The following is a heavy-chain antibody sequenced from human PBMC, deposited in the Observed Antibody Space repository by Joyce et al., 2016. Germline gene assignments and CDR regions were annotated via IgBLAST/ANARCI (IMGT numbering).Heavy chain of an antibody. V-gene: IGHV1-69*01. CDR3: ACAVIILERREFYYSYMDV. J-gene: IGHJ6*03. CDR2: IIPIFGAG. CDR1: GGIFSNYT. D-gene: IGHD3-3*02. Sequence: VKVSCKASGGIFSNYTINWVRQAPGQELEWMGGIIPIFGAGYDAQKLQGRVRITADESTSTAYMELSSLRSEDTAVYYCACAVIILERREFYYSYMDVWGKGTTVTVSS.